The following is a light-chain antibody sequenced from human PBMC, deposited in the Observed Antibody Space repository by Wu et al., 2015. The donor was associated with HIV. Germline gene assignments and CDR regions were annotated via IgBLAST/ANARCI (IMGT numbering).Light chain of an antibody. CDR1: QSVSSN. J-gene: IGKJ2*01. Sequence: EIVMTQSPATLSVSPGERATLSCRASQSVSSNLAWYQQKPGQAPRLLIYDTSTRATGIPDRFSASGSGTDFTLTISRLEPEDFAVYYCQQYRSSPHTFGQGTELEIK. V-gene: IGKV3D-15*01. CDR3: QQYRSSPHT. CDR2: DTS.